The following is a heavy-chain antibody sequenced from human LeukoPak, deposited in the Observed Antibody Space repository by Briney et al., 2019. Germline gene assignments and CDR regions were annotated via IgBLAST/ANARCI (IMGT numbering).Heavy chain of an antibody. CDR3: ARHGFIKLTKPNWFDP. CDR2: IYYSGST. V-gene: IGHV4-39*01. J-gene: IGHJ5*02. D-gene: IGHD1-14*01. CDR1: GGSFSSYY. Sequence: SETLSLTCAVYGGSFSSYYWGWIRQPPGKGLEWIGSIYYSGSTYYNPSLKSRVTISVDTSKNQFSLKLSSVTAADTAVYYCARHGFIKLTKPNWFDPWGQGTLVTVSS.